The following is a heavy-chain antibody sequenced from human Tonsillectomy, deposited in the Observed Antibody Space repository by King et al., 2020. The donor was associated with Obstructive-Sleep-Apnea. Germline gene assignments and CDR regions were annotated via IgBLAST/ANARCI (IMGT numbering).Heavy chain of an antibody. CDR3: ARVPFHYASSGYDY. CDR1: GFTFSNYT. V-gene: IGHV3-30-3*01. D-gene: IGHD3-22*01. CDR2: ISYDGNNK. Sequence: VQLVESGGGVVQPGRSLRLSCGASGFTFSNYTMHWVRQAPGKGLEWVAVISYDGNNKYYADSVRDRFTLSRDNSKNTLYLQMNSLRTEDTAVYYCARVPFHYASSGYDYWGQGTLVTVSS. J-gene: IGHJ4*02.